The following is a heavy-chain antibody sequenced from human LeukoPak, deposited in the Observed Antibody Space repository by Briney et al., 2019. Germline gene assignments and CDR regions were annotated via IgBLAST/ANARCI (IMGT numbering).Heavy chain of an antibody. Sequence: GGSLRLSCAASGFTFSSYAMSWVRQAPGKGLEWVAVISYDGSNKYYADSVKGRFTISRDNSKNTLYLQMNSLRAEDTAVYYCAKSKYYYDSSGENWGQGTLVTVSS. D-gene: IGHD3-22*01. J-gene: IGHJ4*02. CDR1: GFTFSSYA. CDR2: ISYDGSNK. CDR3: AKSKYYYDSSGEN. V-gene: IGHV3-30*18.